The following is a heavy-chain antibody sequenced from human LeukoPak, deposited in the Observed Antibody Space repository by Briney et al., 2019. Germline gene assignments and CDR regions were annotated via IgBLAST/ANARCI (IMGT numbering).Heavy chain of an antibody. CDR1: GFSFSRDY. CDR3: VTETWWRFDH. J-gene: IGHJ4*02. V-gene: IGHV3-7*01. CDR2: IESDGSQQ. Sequence: GGSLRLSCSASGFSFSRDYMSWVRQAPGKGLECVAKIESDGSQQYYVDSVRGRFTISRDNSKNSLYLHLNFLRAEDTAVYYCVTETWWRFDHWGEGSLVTDSS. D-gene: IGHD2-15*01.